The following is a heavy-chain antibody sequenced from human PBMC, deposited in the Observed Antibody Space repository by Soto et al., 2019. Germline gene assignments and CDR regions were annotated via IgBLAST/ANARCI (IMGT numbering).Heavy chain of an antibody. J-gene: IGHJ4*02. CDR2: IKGDGSEK. V-gene: IGHV3-7*01. CDR1: EFTFSSYW. CDR3: ASSLL. Sequence: EVQMVESGGGLVQPGGSLRLSCADSEFTFSSYWVYWVRQAPGKGLEWVANIKGDGSEKNYVDSVKGRFTISRDNAKNSLYLQINSLIVEDTAVYYCASSLLRGQGTLVTVSS.